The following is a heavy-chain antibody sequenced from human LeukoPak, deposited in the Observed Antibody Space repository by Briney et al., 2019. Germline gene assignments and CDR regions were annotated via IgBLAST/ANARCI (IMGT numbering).Heavy chain of an antibody. CDR3: ARERGY. CDR2: IKQDGSEN. V-gene: IGHV3-7*01. CDR1: GFTFSYYW. J-gene: IGHJ4*02. Sequence: GGSLRLSCAASGFTFSYYWMTWVRQAPGKGLEWVANIKQDGSENYPVDSVKGRFTISRDNARNSISLQMNSLRAEDTAVYYCARERGYWGQGTLVTVSS.